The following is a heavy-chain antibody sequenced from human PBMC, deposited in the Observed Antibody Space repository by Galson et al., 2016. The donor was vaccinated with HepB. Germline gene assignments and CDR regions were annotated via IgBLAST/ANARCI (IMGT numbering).Heavy chain of an antibody. Sequence: SLRLSCAASGFTFSKYSMNWVRQAPGMRLEWVSSISLSSSYIYYADSVQGRFTISRDKAKNSLYLQMNSLRAEDTAVYYCVRDKEDSSGYFGYWGQGTLVTVAS. CDR3: VRDKEDSSGYFGY. CDR2: ISLSSSYI. J-gene: IGHJ4*02. V-gene: IGHV3-21*01. CDR1: GFTFSKYS. D-gene: IGHD3-22*01.